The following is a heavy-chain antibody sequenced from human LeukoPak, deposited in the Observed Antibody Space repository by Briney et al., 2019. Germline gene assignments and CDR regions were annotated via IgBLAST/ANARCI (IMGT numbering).Heavy chain of an antibody. Sequence: QPGGSLRLSCAASGFTVSSNYMSWVRQAPGKGLEWVSVIYSGGSTYYADSVKGQFTISRHNSKNTLYLQMNSLRAEDTAVYYCARQGDGRYYYYGMDVWGQGTTVTVSS. CDR2: IYSGGST. CDR3: ARQGDGRYYYYGMDV. CDR1: GFTVSSNY. V-gene: IGHV3-53*04. J-gene: IGHJ6*02.